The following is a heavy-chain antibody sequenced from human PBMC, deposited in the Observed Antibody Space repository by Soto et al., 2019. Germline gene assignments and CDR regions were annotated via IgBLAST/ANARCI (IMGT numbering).Heavy chain of an antibody. CDR1: GASVTSDSYF. CDR3: ARPHGSGPRAAAGTRALNWNKMGVRNWFDP. J-gene: IGHJ5*02. V-gene: IGHV4-61*01. D-gene: IGHD6-13*01. CDR2: SYYSGYYSGST. Sequence: SETLSLTCTVSGASVTSDSYFWSWIRQPPGKGLEWIGNSYYSGYYSGSTNHNPSLKSRVTISVDTSKNQFSLKLSSVTAADTAVYYCARPHGSGPRAAAGTRALNWNKMGVRNWFDPWGQGTLVTVSS.